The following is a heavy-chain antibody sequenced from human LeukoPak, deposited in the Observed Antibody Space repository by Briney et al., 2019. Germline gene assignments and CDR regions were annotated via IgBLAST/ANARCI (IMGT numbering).Heavy chain of an antibody. CDR2: IYYPGST. Sequence: SETLSLTCTVSGGSISSNYWSWIRQPPGKGLEWIGYIYYPGSTNYNPSLKSRVTISLDTSNKQFSLKLSSVTAADTAVYYCSRVRRDGYNPLGYWGQGTLVTVSS. CDR3: SRVRRDGYNPLGY. J-gene: IGHJ4*02. D-gene: IGHD5-24*01. V-gene: IGHV4-59*08. CDR1: GGSISSNY.